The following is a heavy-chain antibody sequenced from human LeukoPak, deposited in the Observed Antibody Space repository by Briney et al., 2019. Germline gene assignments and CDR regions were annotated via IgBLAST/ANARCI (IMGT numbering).Heavy chain of an antibody. V-gene: IGHV4-34*01. CDR1: GGSFSGYY. CDR2: INHSGST. CDR3: ARSYVDTAMVTDY. Sequence: PSETLSLTCAVYGGSFSGYYWSWIRQPPGKGLEWIGGINHSGSTNYNPSLKSRVTISVDTSKNQFSLKLSSVTAADTAVYYCARSYVDTAMVTDYWGQGTLVTVSS. D-gene: IGHD5-18*01. J-gene: IGHJ4*02.